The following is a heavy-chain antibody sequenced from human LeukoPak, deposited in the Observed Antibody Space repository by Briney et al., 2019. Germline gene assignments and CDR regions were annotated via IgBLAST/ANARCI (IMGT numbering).Heavy chain of an antibody. CDR2: MNPNSGNT. CDR1: GYTFTSYD. CDR3: ARFGYCSSTSCYGDAFDI. V-gene: IGHV1-8*03. D-gene: IGHD2-2*01. Sequence: ASVKVSCKASGYTFTSYDINWVRQATGQGLEWMGWMNPNSGNTGYAQKFQGRVTITRNTSISTAHMELSSLRSEDTAVYYCARFGYCSSTSCYGDAFDIWGQGTMVTVSS. J-gene: IGHJ3*02.